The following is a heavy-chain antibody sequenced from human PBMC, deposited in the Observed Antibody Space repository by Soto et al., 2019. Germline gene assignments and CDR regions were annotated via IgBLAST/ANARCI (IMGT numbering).Heavy chain of an antibody. CDR2: LDGAGGST. V-gene: IGHV3-23*01. CDR1: GFTFSDYA. Sequence: VRLSCLASGFTFSDYAMTWVRHVPGRGLEWVASLDGAGGSTYYADSVRGRFTISRDNSKNTLFLQMNSLRAEDTARYYCAKDRDIAYHLEGGFYYSGMDVWGQGTTVTVSS. J-gene: IGHJ6*02. D-gene: IGHD5-12*01. CDR3: AKDRDIAYHLEGGFYYSGMDV.